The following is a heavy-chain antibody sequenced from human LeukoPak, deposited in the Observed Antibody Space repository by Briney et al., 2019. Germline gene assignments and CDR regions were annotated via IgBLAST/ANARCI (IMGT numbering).Heavy chain of an antibody. CDR3: AKDLIWEGAGAFDI. J-gene: IGHJ3*02. CDR1: GFTFSSDA. Sequence: GGSLRLSCAASGFTFSSDAMSWVRQAPGKRLEWVSAISGSGGSTYYADSVKGRFTISRDNSKNTLYLQMNSLRAEDTAVYYCAKDLIWEGAGAFDIWGQGTMVTVSS. V-gene: IGHV3-23*01. D-gene: IGHD1-26*01. CDR2: ISGSGGST.